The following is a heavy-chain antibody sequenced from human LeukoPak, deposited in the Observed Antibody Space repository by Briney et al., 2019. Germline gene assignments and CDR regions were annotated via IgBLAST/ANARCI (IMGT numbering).Heavy chain of an antibody. CDR1: GFTFSSYW. D-gene: IGHD6-19*01. Sequence: GGSLRLSCAASGFTFSSYWMNWVRQAPGKGLVWVSRIASDGSSTTYADSVKGRFSISRDNAKNALCLQMNSLRAEDTAVYYCARALAVAGTGGFDPWGQGTLVTVSS. V-gene: IGHV3-74*01. J-gene: IGHJ5*02. CDR3: ARALAVAGTGGFDP. CDR2: IASDGSST.